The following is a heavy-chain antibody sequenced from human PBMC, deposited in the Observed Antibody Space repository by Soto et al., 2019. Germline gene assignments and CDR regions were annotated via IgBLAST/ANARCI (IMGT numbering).Heavy chain of an antibody. CDR3: AKECRVTALHSDYYYYYGMDV. CDR1: GFTFSSYA. J-gene: IGHJ6*02. CDR2: ISGSGGST. Sequence: GGSLRLSCAASGFTFSSYAMSWVRQAPGKGLEWVSAISGSGGSTYYADSVKGRFTISRDNSKNTLYLQMNSLRAEDTAVYYCAKECRVTALHSDYYYYYGMDVWGQGTTVTVSS. V-gene: IGHV3-23*01. D-gene: IGHD2-21*02.